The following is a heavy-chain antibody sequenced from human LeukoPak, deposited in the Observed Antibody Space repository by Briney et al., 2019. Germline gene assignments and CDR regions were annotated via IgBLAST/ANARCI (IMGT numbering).Heavy chain of an antibody. Sequence: SETLSLTCTVSGGSIRSYYWSWIRQPPGKGLEWIGYIYYSGSTNYNPSLKSRVTISVDTSKNQFSLKLSSVTAADTAVYYCARDESVGAAAGHFDYWGQGTLVTVSS. V-gene: IGHV4-59*01. D-gene: IGHD6-13*01. CDR2: IYYSGST. J-gene: IGHJ4*02. CDR3: ARDESVGAAAGHFDY. CDR1: GGSIRSYY.